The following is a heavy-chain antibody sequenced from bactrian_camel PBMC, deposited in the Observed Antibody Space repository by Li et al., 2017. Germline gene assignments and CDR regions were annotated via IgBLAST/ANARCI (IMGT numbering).Heavy chain of an antibody. CDR1: GETEGDDY. D-gene: IGHD6*01. J-gene: IGHJ4*01. CDR2: IYVGGGWIV. Sequence: HVQLVESGGGSVQAGGSLRLSCKVSGETEGDDYVGWFRQAAGKEREGVAVIYVGGGWIVYSDDSVEGRFTISRDKNTVYLQMNSLKPEDTAMYYCALSRGSASGSILQASRYRYWGQGTQVTVS. CDR3: ALSRGSASGSILQASRYRY. V-gene: IGHV3S63*01.